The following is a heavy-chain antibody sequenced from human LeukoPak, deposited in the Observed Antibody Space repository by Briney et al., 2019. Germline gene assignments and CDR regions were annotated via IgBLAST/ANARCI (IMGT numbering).Heavy chain of an antibody. J-gene: IGHJ6*03. D-gene: IGHD3-10*01. CDR1: GFTFSDYY. Sequence: GGSLRLSCAASGFTFSDYYMSWIRQAPGKGLEWVSYISSSGSTIYYADSVRGRFTISRDNAKNSLYLQMNSLRAEDTAVYYCARWFGKMSSYYYYVDVWGKGTTVTVS. V-gene: IGHV3-11*01. CDR3: ARWFGKMSSYYYYVDV. CDR2: ISSSGSTI.